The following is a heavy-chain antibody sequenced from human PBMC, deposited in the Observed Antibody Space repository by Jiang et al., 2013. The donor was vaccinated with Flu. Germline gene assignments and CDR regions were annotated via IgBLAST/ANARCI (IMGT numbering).Heavy chain of an antibody. CDR3: ARDNRIAAAGSFDH. D-gene: IGHD6-13*01. CDR2: ISYDGNNK. Sequence: VQLVESGGGVVQPGRSLRLSCAASGFTFDDYAMHWVRQAPGKGLEWVAVISYDGNNKYYADCAKGRSTISRDNSKNTLFLQMNRLRSEDTAVYYCARDNRIAAAGSFDHWGQGILVTVSS. V-gene: IGHV3-30-3*01. CDR1: GFTFDDYA. J-gene: IGHJ4*02.